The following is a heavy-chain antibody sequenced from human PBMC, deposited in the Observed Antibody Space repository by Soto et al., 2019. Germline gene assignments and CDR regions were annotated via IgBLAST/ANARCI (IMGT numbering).Heavy chain of an antibody. CDR2: ILYDGSNK. CDR1: GFTFSSYA. Sequence: QVQLVESGGGVVQPGRSLRLSCAASGFTFSSYAMHWVRQAPGKGLERVAGILYDGSNKYYADTDKGRFTSSRDNSKNTLYLQMNSLIAEDTVVYYRASCTEVAGGMDVWGQGTTVTVSS. V-gene: IGHV3-30-3*01. J-gene: IGHJ6*02. CDR3: ASCTEVAGGMDV. D-gene: IGHD6-19*01.